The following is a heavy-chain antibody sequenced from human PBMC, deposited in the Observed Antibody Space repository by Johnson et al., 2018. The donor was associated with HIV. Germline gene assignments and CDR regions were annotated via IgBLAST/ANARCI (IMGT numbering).Heavy chain of an antibody. J-gene: IGHJ3*02. Sequence: QVQFVESGGGVVQPGRSLRLSCAASGFTFSSYAMHWVRQAPGKGLEWVAVISYDGSNKYYADSVKGRFTISRDNAKNSLYLQMNSLRAEDTSLYYCAAWGGVGAGRAFDIWGQGTMVTVSS. V-gene: IGHV3-30-3*01. CDR1: GFTFSSYA. CDR2: ISYDGSNK. D-gene: IGHD1-26*01. CDR3: AAWGGVGAGRAFDI.